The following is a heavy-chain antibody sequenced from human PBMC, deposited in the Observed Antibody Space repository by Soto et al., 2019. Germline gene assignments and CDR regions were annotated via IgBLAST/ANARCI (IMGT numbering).Heavy chain of an antibody. D-gene: IGHD2-15*01. CDR3: ARDLSRKLLKYYYYGMDV. CDR1: GGTFSSYA. J-gene: IGHJ6*02. CDR2: IIPIFGTA. V-gene: IGHV1-69*01. Sequence: QVQLVQSGAEVKKPGSSVKVSCKASGGTFSSYAISWVRQAPGQGLEWMGGIIPIFGTANYAQKFQGRVTITADESTSTAYMELSSLRSEDTAVYYCARDLSRKLLKYYYYGMDVWGQGTTVTVSS.